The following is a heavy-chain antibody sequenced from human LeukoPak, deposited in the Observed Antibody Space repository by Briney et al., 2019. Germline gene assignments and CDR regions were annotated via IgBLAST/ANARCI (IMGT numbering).Heavy chain of an antibody. CDR2: FYDGSKT. Sequence: GGSLRLSCAASGFSVSSRSMSWVRQAPGKGLEWVSAFYDGSKTYYADSVKGRFTISRDNSKNTLYLQMNSLRAEDTAVYYCASPSGGGYVWCWGQGTLVTVSS. V-gene: IGHV3-53*01. D-gene: IGHD5-12*01. J-gene: IGHJ4*02. CDR1: GFSVSSRS. CDR3: ASPSGGGYVWC.